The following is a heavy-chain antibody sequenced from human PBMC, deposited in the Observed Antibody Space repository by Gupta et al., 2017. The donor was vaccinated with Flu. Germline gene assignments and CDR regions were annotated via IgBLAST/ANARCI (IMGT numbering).Heavy chain of an antibody. D-gene: IGHD2-2*02. CDR3: ARGRDGAAAIWNWFDP. J-gene: IGHJ5*02. CDR2: INHSGST. CDR1: GGSFSGYY. Sequence: QVQLQQWGAGLLKPSETLSLTCAVYGGSFSGYYWSWIRQPPGKGLEWIGEINHSGSTNYNPSLKSRVTISVDTSKNQFSLKLSSVTAADTAVYYCARGRDGAAAIWNWFDPWGQGTLVTVSS. V-gene: IGHV4-34*01.